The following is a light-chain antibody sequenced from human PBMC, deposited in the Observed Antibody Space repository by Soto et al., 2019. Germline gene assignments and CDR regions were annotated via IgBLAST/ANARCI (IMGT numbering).Light chain of an antibody. Sequence: QAVVTQSPSASASLGASVKLTCTLSSGHSSYAIAWHQQQPEKGPRYLMKLNSVGSHSKGDGIPDRFSGSSSGAERYLTISSLQSEDEADYYCQTWGTGIVVFGGGTKVTVL. CDR2: LNSVGSH. J-gene: IGLJ2*01. V-gene: IGLV4-69*01. CDR3: QTWGTGIVV. CDR1: SGHSSYA.